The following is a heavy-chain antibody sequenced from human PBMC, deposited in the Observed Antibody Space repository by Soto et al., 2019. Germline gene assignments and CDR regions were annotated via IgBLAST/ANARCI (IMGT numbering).Heavy chain of an antibody. D-gene: IGHD4-17*01. CDR3: AAQKLPYGDYYYYYYGMDV. CDR1: GYSFTSYW. Sequence: PGESLKISCKGSGYSFTSYWISWVRQMPGKGLEWMGRIDPSDSYTNYSPSFQGHVTISADKSISTAYLQWSSLKASDTAMYYCAAQKLPYGDYYYYYYGMDVWGQGTTVTVSS. J-gene: IGHJ6*02. CDR2: IDPSDSYT. V-gene: IGHV5-10-1*01.